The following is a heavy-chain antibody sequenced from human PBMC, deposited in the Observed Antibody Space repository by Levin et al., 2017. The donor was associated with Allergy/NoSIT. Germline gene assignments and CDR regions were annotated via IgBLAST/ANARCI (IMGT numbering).Heavy chain of an antibody. CDR3: ARLAKYASGNYYSDY. D-gene: IGHD3-10*01. CDR1: GGFISSNF. V-gene: IGHV4-59*01. CDR2: LYSSGST. J-gene: IGHJ4*02. Sequence: PSETLSLTCTVSGGFISSNFWTWIRQPPGKGLEWIGSLYSSGSTNYSPSLKSRVTISVDTSKNQFSLRLSSVTAADTAVYFCARLAKYASGNYYSDYWGQGTLVTVSS.